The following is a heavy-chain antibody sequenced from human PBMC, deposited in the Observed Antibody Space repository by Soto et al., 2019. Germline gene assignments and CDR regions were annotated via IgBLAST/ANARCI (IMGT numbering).Heavy chain of an antibody. CDR3: ARVAGRYFDPAYYYYYYMDV. Sequence: ASVKVSCKASGYTFTTNGISWVRQAPGQGLEWRGWMNPDSGNTGYAQKFQGRVTMTRNTSISTAYMELSSLRSEDTAVYYCARVAGRYFDPAYYYYYYMDVWGKGTTVTVSS. V-gene: IGHV1-8*02. D-gene: IGHD3-9*01. CDR1: GYTFTTNG. J-gene: IGHJ6*03. CDR2: MNPDSGNT.